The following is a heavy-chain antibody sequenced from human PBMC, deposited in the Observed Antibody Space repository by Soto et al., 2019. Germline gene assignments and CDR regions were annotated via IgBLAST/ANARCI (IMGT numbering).Heavy chain of an antibody. CDR3: SRVPDY. V-gene: IGHV4-30-2*01. Sequence: SETLSLTCAVSGGSISSGGYSWSWIRQPPGKGLEWIGYMYHSGSTYYNPSLKSRVTISIDRSKNQFSLKLSSVTAADTAVYYSSRVPDYWGQGILVTVS. CDR2: MYHSGST. CDR1: GGSISSGGYS. J-gene: IGHJ4*02.